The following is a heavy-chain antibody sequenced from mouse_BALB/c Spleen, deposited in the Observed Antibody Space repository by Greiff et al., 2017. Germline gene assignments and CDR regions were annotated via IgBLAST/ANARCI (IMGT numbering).Heavy chain of an antibody. D-gene: IGHD2-4*01. V-gene: IGHV5-6*01. CDR2: ISSGGSYT. CDR3: ARPSDYDEAWFAY. CDR1: GFTFSSYG. J-gene: IGHJ3*01. Sequence: VQGVESGGDLVKPGGSLKLSCAASGFTFSSYGMSWVRQTPDKRLEWVATISSGGSYTYYPDSVKGRFTISRDNAKNTLYLQMSSLKSEDTAMYYCARPSDYDEAWFAYWGQGTLVTVSA.